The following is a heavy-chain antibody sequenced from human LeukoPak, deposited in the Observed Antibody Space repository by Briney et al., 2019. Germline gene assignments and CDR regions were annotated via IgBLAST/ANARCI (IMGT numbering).Heavy chain of an antibody. CDR2: IYYSGST. V-gene: IGHV4-39*01. J-gene: IGHJ4*02. CDR1: GGSISSSSYY. CDR3: ARSGGSYRRGGFDY. D-gene: IGHD1-26*01. Sequence: SETLSLTCTVSGGSISSSSYYWGWIRQPPGKGLEWIGSIYYSGSTYYNPSLKSRVTISVDTSENQFSLKLSSVTAADTAVYYCARSGGSYRRGGFDYWGQGTLVTVSS.